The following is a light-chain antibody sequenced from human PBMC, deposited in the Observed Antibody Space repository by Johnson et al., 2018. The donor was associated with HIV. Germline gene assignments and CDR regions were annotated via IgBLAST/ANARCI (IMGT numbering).Light chain of an antibody. Sequence: TQPPSVSAAPGQKVTISCSGSSSNIGNNYVSWYQQLPGTAPKLLIYDNNRRPSGIPDRFSGPKSGTSATLGITGLQTGDEADYYCGTWDSSLSVYVFGTGTKVTVL. CDR2: DNN. CDR1: SSNIGNNY. CDR3: GTWDSSLSVYV. J-gene: IGLJ1*01. V-gene: IGLV1-51*01.